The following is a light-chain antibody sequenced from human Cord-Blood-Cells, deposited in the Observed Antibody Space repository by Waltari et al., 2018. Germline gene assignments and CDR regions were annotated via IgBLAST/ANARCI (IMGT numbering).Light chain of an antibody. J-gene: IGKJ2*03. CDR2: DAS. V-gene: IGKV1-33*01. Sequence: DIQMTKSPSSRSASVGDRVTITCQASQDISNYLNWYQQKPGKAPKLLIYDASNLETGVPSRFSGSGSGTDFTFTISSLQPEDIATYYCQQYDNLPYSFGQGTKLEIK. CDR1: QDISNY. CDR3: QQYDNLPYS.